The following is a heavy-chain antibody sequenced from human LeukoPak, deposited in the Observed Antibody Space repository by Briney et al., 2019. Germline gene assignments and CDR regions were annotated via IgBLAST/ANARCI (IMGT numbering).Heavy chain of an antibody. V-gene: IGHV3-11*01. J-gene: IGHJ4*02. D-gene: IGHD6-19*01. CDR2: ISLSGSTT. Sequence: EGSLTLSCAASGFTFSDYYMSWIRQAPGRGLEWISYISLSGSTTHYADSVKGRFTISRDNARNSLYLHMNSVRAEDTAVYYCARQIAVSGLFDLWGQGALVTVSS. CDR3: ARQIAVSGLFDL. CDR1: GFTFSDYY.